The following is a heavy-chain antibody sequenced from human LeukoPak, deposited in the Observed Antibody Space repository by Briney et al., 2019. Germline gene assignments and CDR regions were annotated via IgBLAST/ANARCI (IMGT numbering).Heavy chain of an antibody. V-gene: IGHV4-34*01. D-gene: IGHD6-13*01. CDR3: ARRQQYGGWFDP. CDR1: GGSFSGYY. CDR2: INHSGST. Sequence: SETLSLTCAVYGGSFSGYYWSWIRQPPGKGLEWIGEINHSGSTNYNPSLKSRVTISVDTSKNQFSPKLSSVTAADTAVYYCARRQQYGGWFDPWGQGTLVTVSS. J-gene: IGHJ5*02.